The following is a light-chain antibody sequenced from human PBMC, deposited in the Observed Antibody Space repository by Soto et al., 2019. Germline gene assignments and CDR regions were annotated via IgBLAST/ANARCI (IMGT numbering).Light chain of an antibody. CDR3: HQFGYSPRT. V-gene: IGKV3-20*01. Sequence: EIVLTESPGTLSLSPGERATLSCRASQSVTSTHLAWYQQKPGQAPRLLIYDASTRATGIPDRFSGSGSGTDFTLAIRRLEPEDFAVYYCHQFGYSPRTFGQGTKVDIK. CDR1: QSVTSTH. J-gene: IGKJ1*01. CDR2: DAS.